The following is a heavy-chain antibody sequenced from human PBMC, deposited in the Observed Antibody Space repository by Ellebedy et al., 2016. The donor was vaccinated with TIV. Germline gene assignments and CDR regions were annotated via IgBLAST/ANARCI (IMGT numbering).Heavy chain of an antibody. Sequence: GESLKISCAASGYTFNNYAMSWVRQAPGKGLEWVSTISHTGTRTYYANSVEGRFIISRDISKRTLYLQMNSLRAEETAVYYCAKGRGGGSDSSAPRYYFDSWGLGTLVTVS. D-gene: IGHD6-19*01. V-gene: IGHV3-23*01. CDR1: GYTFNNYA. CDR2: ISHTGTRT. J-gene: IGHJ4*02. CDR3: AKGRGGGSDSSAPRYYFDS.